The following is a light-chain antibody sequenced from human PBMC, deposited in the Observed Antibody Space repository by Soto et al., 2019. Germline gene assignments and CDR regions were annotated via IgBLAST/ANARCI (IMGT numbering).Light chain of an antibody. CDR2: KAS. J-gene: IGKJ2*01. CDR1: QTISSW. Sequence: DIQMTQSPSTLSGSVGDRVTITCRASQTISSWLAWYQQKPGKAPKLLIYKASTLKSGVPSRFSGSGSGTEFTLTISSLQPDDFATYYCQQFNVYPYTFGRGTKLEIK. V-gene: IGKV1-5*03. CDR3: QQFNVYPYT.